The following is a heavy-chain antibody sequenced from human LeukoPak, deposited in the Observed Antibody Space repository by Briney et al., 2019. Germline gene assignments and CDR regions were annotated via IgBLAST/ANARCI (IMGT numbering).Heavy chain of an antibody. Sequence: PSETLSLTCTVSGGSISSGSYYWSWIRQPAGKGLEWIGSIYHSGSTYYNPSLKSRVTISVDTSKNQFSLKLSSVTAADTAVYYCARGTYYYDSSFPEGAFDIWGQGTMVTVSS. J-gene: IGHJ3*02. V-gene: IGHV4-39*07. CDR2: IYHSGST. CDR3: ARGTYYYDSSFPEGAFDI. D-gene: IGHD3-22*01. CDR1: GGSISSGSYY.